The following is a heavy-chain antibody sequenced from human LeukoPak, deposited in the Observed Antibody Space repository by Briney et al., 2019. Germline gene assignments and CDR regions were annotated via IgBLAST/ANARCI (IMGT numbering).Heavy chain of an antibody. CDR1: GFTFNNYW. J-gene: IGHJ6*03. V-gene: IGHV3-7*01. D-gene: IGHD3-10*01. CDR3: AREDDYYGSGSRYYYYMDV. Sequence: GGSLRLSCAASGFTFNNYWMSWVRQAPGKGLEWVANIKQDGSEKYYVDSVKGRFTISRDNAKNSLYLQMNSLRAEDTAVYYCAREDDYYGSGSRYYYYMDVWGKGTTVTVSS. CDR2: IKQDGSEK.